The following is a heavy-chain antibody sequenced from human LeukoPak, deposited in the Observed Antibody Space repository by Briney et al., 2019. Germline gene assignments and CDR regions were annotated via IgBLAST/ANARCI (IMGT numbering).Heavy chain of an antibody. CDR1: GDSIIGYY. CDR3: TKSDGYGLIRI. V-gene: IGHV4-39*07. D-gene: IGHD3-10*01. CDR2: IYYTGNT. Sequence: PSETLSLTCSVSGDSIIGYYWGWIRQPPGKGLEWIGDIYYTGNTYYNSSLKSRVTISLDTSKNQFSLKVISMTAADTAAYYCTKSDGYGLIRICGRGTMVTVSS. J-gene: IGHJ3*02.